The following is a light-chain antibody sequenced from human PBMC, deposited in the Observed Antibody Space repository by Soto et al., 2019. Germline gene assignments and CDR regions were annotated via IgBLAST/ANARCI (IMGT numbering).Light chain of an antibody. Sequence: EIVLTQSPATLSLSPGERATLACRASQSVSSHLAWYQQKSGQAPRLLIYDASNRATGIPARFSGSGSGTDFTLTISSLEPEDLAVYYCQQCHNWPFTFGPGTKVDIK. CDR2: DAS. CDR3: QQCHNWPFT. CDR1: QSVSSH. J-gene: IGKJ3*01. V-gene: IGKV3-11*01.